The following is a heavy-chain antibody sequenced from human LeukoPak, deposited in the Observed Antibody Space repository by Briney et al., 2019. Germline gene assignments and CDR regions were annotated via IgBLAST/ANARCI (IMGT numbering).Heavy chain of an antibody. CDR3: ARGHYDVLTSSYKWTPDY. Sequence: GGSLRLSCAASGFTFSTYNMKWVRQAPGKGLEWVSSITSGGGYTYYADSVKGRFTTSRDNAKNSLSLRLDSLRAEDTAVYYCARGHYDVLTSSYKWTPDYWGQGTLVTVSS. CDR1: GFTFSTYN. D-gene: IGHD3-9*01. J-gene: IGHJ4*02. CDR2: ITSGGGYT. V-gene: IGHV3-21*06.